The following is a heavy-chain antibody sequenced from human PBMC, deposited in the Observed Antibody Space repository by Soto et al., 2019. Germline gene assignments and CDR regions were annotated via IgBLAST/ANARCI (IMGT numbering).Heavy chain of an antibody. V-gene: IGHV5-10-1*01. D-gene: IGHD3-3*01. J-gene: IGHJ6*02. CDR3: ARLRGTIFGEANHYYYYGMDV. CDR1: GYSFTSYW. CDR2: IDPSDSYT. Sequence: GESLKISCKGSGYSFTSYWISWVRQMPGKGLEWMGRIDPSDSYTNYSPSFQGHVTISADKSISTAYLQWSSLKASDTAMYYCARLRGTIFGEANHYYYYGMDVWGQGTTVTVYS.